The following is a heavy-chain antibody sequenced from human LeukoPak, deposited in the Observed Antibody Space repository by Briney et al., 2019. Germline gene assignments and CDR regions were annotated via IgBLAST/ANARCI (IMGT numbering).Heavy chain of an antibody. Sequence: PGGSLRLSCAASGFRFIDYGMHWVRQPPGKGLQWVSFISDDGDNKYYTDSVKGRFTISRDNSKNTLYLQMNNLSADDTAVYYCAKLLLRQDSFYGMDVWGQGTTVTVSS. J-gene: IGHJ6*01. V-gene: IGHV3-30*18. CDR2: ISDDGDNK. CDR1: GFRFIDYG. D-gene: IGHD2/OR15-2a*01. CDR3: AKLLLRQDSFYGMDV.